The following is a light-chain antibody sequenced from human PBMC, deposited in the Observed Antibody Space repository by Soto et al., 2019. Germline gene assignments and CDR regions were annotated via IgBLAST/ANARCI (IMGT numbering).Light chain of an antibody. V-gene: IGLV1-44*01. J-gene: IGLJ2*01. CDR2: SNN. CDR1: SSNIGSNT. Sequence: QSVLTQPPSASGTPGQRVTISCSGSSSNIGSNTVSWYQQLPGTAPKLLIYSNNQRPSGVPDRFSASKSGTSASLAISGLQSEDEADYYCAAWDDSLIVVFGGGTKLTVL. CDR3: AAWDDSLIVV.